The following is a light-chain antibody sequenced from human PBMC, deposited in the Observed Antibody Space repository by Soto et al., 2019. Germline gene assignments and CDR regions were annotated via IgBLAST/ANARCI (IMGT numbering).Light chain of an antibody. CDR3: QQSYSTLYT. CDR2: AAS. Sequence: DIQMTQSPSSLSASVGDRVTITCRASQSISRYLNWYQQNPVKAPKLLIYAASSLQSGVPSRFSGSGSGTDFTLTISSLQPEDVATYYCQQSYSTLYTFGQGTNLEIK. V-gene: IGKV1-39*01. J-gene: IGKJ2*01. CDR1: QSISRY.